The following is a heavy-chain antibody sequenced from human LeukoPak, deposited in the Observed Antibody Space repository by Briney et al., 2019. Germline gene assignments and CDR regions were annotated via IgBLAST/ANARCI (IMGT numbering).Heavy chain of an antibody. Sequence: GGSLRLSCAGSGLTFNRYGMSWVRQAPGKGLEWVSSITANGGGTFYGDSVKGRFTISRDNSKNTLYLQMSSLRAEDAAIYYCANRGTTGTSSLYYFDRWGQGALVTVSS. V-gene: IGHV3-23*01. CDR1: GLTFNRYG. CDR3: ANRGTTGTSSLYYFDR. J-gene: IGHJ4*02. CDR2: ITANGGGT. D-gene: IGHD2-2*01.